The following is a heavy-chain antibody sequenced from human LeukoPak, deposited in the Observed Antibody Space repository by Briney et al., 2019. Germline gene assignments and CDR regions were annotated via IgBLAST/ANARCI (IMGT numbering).Heavy chain of an antibody. CDR3: ARGPAYSYYYFDY. J-gene: IGHJ4*02. CDR2: ISHDGSNK. V-gene: IGHV3-30*04. D-gene: IGHD2-21*01. CDR1: GFSLSDYY. Sequence: GGSLRLSCAASGFSLSDYYMNWVRQAPGKGLEWVAVISHDGSNKYYADSLKGRFTISRDNSKNTLYLQMNSLRAEDTAVYYCARGPAYSYYYFDYWGQGTLVTVSS.